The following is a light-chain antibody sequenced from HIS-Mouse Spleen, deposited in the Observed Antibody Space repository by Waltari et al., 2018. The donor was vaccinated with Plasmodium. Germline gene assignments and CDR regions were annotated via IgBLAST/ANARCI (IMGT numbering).Light chain of an antibody. J-gene: IGKJ2*01. Sequence: DIQMTQSPSTLSASVVDRVTITCRASQSISSLLAWYQQKPGKAPKLLIYKASSLESGVPSRFSGSGSGTEFTLTISSLQPDDFATYYCQQYNSYSYTFGQGTKLEIK. CDR2: KAS. CDR1: QSISSL. V-gene: IGKV1-5*03. CDR3: QQYNSYSYT.